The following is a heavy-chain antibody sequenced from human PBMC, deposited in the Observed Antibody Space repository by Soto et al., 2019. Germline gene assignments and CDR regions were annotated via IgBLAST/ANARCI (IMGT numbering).Heavy chain of an antibody. J-gene: IGHJ6*03. CDR3: ARGGGQLVGRVYYYYYYMDV. CDR2: INPNSGGT. Sequence: ASVKVSCKASGYTFTGYYMHWVRQAPGQGLEWMGWINPNSGGTNYAQKFQGWVTMTRDTSISTAYMELSRLRSDDTAVYYCARGGGQLVGRVYYYYYYMDVWGKGTTVTVSS. D-gene: IGHD6-6*01. CDR1: GYTFTGYY. V-gene: IGHV1-2*04.